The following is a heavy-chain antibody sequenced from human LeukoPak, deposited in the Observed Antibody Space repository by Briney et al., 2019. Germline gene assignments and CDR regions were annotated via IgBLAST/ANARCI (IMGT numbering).Heavy chain of an antibody. V-gene: IGHV4-39*01. CDR1: IGSISSQPDY. J-gene: IGHJ6*03. D-gene: IGHD2-8*01. CDR3: GRVKTGRTLYYYYYYYMDV. CDR2: IHYRGHT. Sequence: SETLSLTCTVSIGSISSQPDYWVWIRQTPGQGLEWIASIHYRGHTFYNPSLKSRITISVDTSKNQMSLWLNSVTAADTAVYYCGRVKTGRTLYYYYYYYMDVWGKGTTVTVSS.